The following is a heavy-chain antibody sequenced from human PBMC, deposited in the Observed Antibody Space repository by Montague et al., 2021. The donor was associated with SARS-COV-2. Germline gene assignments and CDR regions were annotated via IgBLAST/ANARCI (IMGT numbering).Heavy chain of an antibody. V-gene: IGHV4-59*08. Sequence: SETLSLTCTVSGVSISTDYWTWIRQPPGKGLEWIGYITYSGATNYNPSLTSRVTMSLYTSKNQVSLKVSSVTATDTAIYYCSGHARYDYYYGMDVWGRGTTVTVSS. CDR2: ITYSGAT. J-gene: IGHJ6*02. CDR3: SGHARYDYYYGMDV. CDR1: GVSISTDY.